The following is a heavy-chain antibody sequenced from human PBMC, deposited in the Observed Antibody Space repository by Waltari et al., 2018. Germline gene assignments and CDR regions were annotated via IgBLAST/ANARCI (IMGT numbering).Heavy chain of an antibody. CDR3: ARGVMVRGVMGYMDV. CDR2: ILYDGSNK. D-gene: IGHD3-10*01. Sequence: QVQLVESGGGVVQPGRSLRLSCAASGFTFSSYAMHWARQAPGKGLEWVAVILYDGSNKRYADSVEGRFTISRDNSKNALYLQVNSLRAEDTAVFYCARGVMVRGVMGYMDVWGKGTTVTVSS. CDR1: GFTFSSYA. V-gene: IGHV3-30*01. J-gene: IGHJ6*03.